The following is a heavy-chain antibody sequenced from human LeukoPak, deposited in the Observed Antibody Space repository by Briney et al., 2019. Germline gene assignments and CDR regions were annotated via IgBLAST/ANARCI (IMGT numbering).Heavy chain of an antibody. V-gene: IGHV1-2*04. CDR2: INPNSGGT. Sequence: GASVKVSCKASGYTFTGYYMHWVRQAPGQGLEWMGWINPNSGGTNYAQKFQGWVTMTRDTSISTAYMELSRLRSDDTAVYYCARDRRGIAVAGRPRWFDPWGQGTLVTVPS. CDR1: GYTFTGYY. J-gene: IGHJ5*02. CDR3: ARDRRGIAVAGRPRWFDP. D-gene: IGHD6-19*01.